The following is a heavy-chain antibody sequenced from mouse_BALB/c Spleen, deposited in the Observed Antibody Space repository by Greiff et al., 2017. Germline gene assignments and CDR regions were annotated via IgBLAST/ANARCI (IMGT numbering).Heavy chain of an antibody. Sequence: EVQLQESGGGLVQPGGSLKLSCAASGFTFSSYGMSWVRQTPDKRLELVATISSGGSTYYPDSVKGRFTISRDNARNILYLQMSSLRSEDTAMYYCARGFDYWGQGTTLTVSS. CDR1: GFTFSSYG. CDR3: ARGFDY. V-gene: IGHV5-6-5*01. J-gene: IGHJ2*01. CDR2: ISSGGST.